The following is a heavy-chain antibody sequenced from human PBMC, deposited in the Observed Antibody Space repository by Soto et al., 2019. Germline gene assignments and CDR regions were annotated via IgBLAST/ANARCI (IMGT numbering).Heavy chain of an antibody. D-gene: IGHD6-6*01. CDR1: GFTLSGYA. V-gene: IGHV3-64*01. J-gene: IGHJ6*03. CDR3: ARRARPDFYYMDV. Sequence: EVQLAESGGGLAQPGGSLRLSCAASGFTLSGYAMDWVRQAPGKGLEYVSGISSNGVGTYYANSVQGRFTISRDNSKNTVYLQMGSLSPEGMAVYYCARRARPDFYYMDVWGKGTTVTVSS. CDR2: ISSNGVGT.